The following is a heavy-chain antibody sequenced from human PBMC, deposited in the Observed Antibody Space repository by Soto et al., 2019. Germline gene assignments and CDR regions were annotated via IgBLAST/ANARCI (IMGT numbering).Heavy chain of an antibody. J-gene: IGHJ4*02. CDR3: AREVQVHTPAFVY. Sequence: QVQLVQSGAEMKKPGSSVKVSCQSSGGTFNTYAMNWVRQAPGQGPEWMGDISPMFGAANYAPKFQGRVTITADVSTGTSDMQLSSLTSEGTALDFCAREVQVHTPAFVYWGQGTLVTVSS. V-gene: IGHV1-69*19. CDR2: ISPMFGAA. CDR1: GGTFNTYA. D-gene: IGHD3-10*01.